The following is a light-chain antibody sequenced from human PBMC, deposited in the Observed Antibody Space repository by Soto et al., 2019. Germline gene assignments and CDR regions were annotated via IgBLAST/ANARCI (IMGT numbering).Light chain of an antibody. J-gene: IGLJ1*01. CDR3: CSYASTSPYV. CDR2: EVS. Sequence: SSITRKGTSSDVGSYNLVSWYQQHPGKAPKLMIYEVSKRTSGVSNRFSCSKSGNTASLTISGLQAEDEADYYCCSYASTSPYVFGTGTKVTVL. CDR1: SSDVGSYNL. V-gene: IGLV2-23*02.